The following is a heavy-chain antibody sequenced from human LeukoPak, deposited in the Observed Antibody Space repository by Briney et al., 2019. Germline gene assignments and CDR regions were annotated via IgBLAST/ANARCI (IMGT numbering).Heavy chain of an antibody. D-gene: IGHD6-19*01. CDR2: ISSSSSYI. CDR1: GFTFSSYS. V-gene: IGHV3-21*01. J-gene: IGHJ4*02. CDR3: ARDYSGWGRDFDY. Sequence: TGGSLRLSCAASGFTFSSYSMNWVRQAPGKGLEWVSSISSSSSYIYYADSVKGRFTISRDNAKNSLYLQMNSLRAEDTAVYYCARDYSGWGRDFDYWGQGTLVTVSS.